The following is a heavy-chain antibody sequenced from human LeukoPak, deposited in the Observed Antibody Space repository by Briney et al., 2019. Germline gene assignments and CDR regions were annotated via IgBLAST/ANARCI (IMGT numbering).Heavy chain of an antibody. CDR2: IRQDGSEK. J-gene: IGHJ3*02. CDR1: GFTFSSYW. V-gene: IGHV3-7*01. D-gene: IGHD3-22*01. CDR3: ARNSYDNSGDYDIVDAFDI. Sequence: EGSLRLSCAASGFTFSSYWMSWVRQAPGKGLEWVANIRQDGSEKYYVDSVKGRFTISRDNAKNSLYLQMNSLRAEDTAVYYCARNSYDNSGDYDIVDAFDIWGQGTMVTVSS.